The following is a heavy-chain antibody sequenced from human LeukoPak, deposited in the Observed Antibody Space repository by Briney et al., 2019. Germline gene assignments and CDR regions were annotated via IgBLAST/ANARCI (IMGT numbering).Heavy chain of an antibody. CDR3: ATISDLLFYFDS. J-gene: IGHJ4*02. CDR1: GFTVSSTY. V-gene: IGHV3-66*01. CDR2: IYTGGNT. Sequence: PGGSLRLSCAASGFTVSSTYMSWVRQAPGKGLEWVSLIYTGGNTYYADSVKGRFTLSRDNSKNTGYLQMNSLRVEDTAMYYCATISDLLFYFDSWGQGTLVTVSS.